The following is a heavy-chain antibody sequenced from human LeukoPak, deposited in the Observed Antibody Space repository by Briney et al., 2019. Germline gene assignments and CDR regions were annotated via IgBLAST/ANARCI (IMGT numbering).Heavy chain of an antibody. Sequence: SETLSLTCTVSGGSISSSSYHWGWIRQPPGKGLEWIGSIYYSGSTYYNPSLKSRVTISVDTSKNQFSLKLSSVTAADTAVYYCARLTGITGAYFDYWGQGTLVTVSS. CDR3: ARLTGITGAYFDY. CDR2: IYYSGST. J-gene: IGHJ4*02. D-gene: IGHD1-20*01. CDR1: GGSISSSSYH. V-gene: IGHV4-39*01.